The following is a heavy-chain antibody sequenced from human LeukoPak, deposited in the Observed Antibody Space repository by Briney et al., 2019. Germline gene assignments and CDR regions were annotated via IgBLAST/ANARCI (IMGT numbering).Heavy chain of an antibody. J-gene: IGHJ6*03. V-gene: IGHV5-51*01. Sequence: GESLKISCKGSGYSFTNYWIGWVRQMPGKGLEWMGIIYPGDSDIRYSPSLQGQVTISADKSISTAYLQWSSLKASDTAMYYCARRASSYYYYMDVWGKGTTVTVSS. CDR1: GYSFTNYW. D-gene: IGHD2-21*01. CDR3: ARRASSYYYYMDV. CDR2: IYPGDSDI.